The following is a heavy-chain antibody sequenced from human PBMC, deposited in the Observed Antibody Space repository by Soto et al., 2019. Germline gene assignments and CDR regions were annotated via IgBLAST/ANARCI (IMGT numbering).Heavy chain of an antibody. CDR3: ARLWFGDLDNTGYYYYYMDV. CDR2: IYYSGST. J-gene: IGHJ6*03. CDR1: GGSISSYY. D-gene: IGHD3-10*01. V-gene: IGHV4-59*08. Sequence: QVQLQESGPGLVKPSETLSLTCTVSGGSISSYYWSWIRQPPGKGLEWIGYIYYSGSTNYNPSLKSRVTISVDTSKNQFSLKLSSVTAADTAVYYCARLWFGDLDNTGYYYYYMDVWGKGTTVTVSS.